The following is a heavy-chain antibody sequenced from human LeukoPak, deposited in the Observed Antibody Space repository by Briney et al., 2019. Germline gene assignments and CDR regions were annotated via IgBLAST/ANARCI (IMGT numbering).Heavy chain of an antibody. Sequence: PSETLSLTCTVSGGSISSYYWSWIRQPPGKGLEWIGYIYYSGSTNYNPSLKSRVTISVDTSKNQFSLKLSSVTAADTAVYYCARVAYSSGWYCDYWGQGTLVTVSS. CDR3: ARVAYSSGWYCDY. D-gene: IGHD6-19*01. CDR2: IYYSGST. J-gene: IGHJ4*02. CDR1: GGSISSYY. V-gene: IGHV4-59*12.